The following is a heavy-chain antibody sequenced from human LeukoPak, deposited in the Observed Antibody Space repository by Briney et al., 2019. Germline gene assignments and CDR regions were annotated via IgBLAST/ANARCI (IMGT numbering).Heavy chain of an antibody. CDR1: GYTLTELS. D-gene: IGHD3-16*02. J-gene: IGHJ4*02. Sequence: ASVKVSCKVSGYTLTELSMHWVRQAPGKGLEWMGGFNPEDGETIYAQKFQGRVTMTEDTSTDTAYMELSSLRSEDTAVYYCATSYYDYVWGSYRPFDYWGQGTLVTVSS. CDR3: ATSYYDYVWGSYRPFDY. V-gene: IGHV1-24*01. CDR2: FNPEDGET.